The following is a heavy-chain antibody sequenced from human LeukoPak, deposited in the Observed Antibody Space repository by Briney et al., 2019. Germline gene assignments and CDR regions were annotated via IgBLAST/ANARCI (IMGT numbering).Heavy chain of an antibody. CDR3: ARRNLYYGMDV. Sequence: SETLSLTCTVSGGSISRSTSYWGWIRQPPGKGLEWIGSIYYSGGTYYSPSLRSRVTISLDTSKNQFSLKLSSVTAADTAVYYCARRNLYYGMDVWGQGTTVIVSS. CDR1: GGSISRSTSY. CDR2: IYYSGGT. V-gene: IGHV4-39*01. D-gene: IGHD1-14*01. J-gene: IGHJ6*02.